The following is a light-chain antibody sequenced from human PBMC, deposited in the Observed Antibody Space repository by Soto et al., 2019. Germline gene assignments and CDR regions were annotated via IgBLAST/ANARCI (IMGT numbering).Light chain of an antibody. CDR2: TAS. Sequence: IQMTQSTSSLSASVGDRVTITCRASQSISSYLNWYQQKPGKAPNLLIYTASSLQSGVPSRFSGSGSGTDFTLTISSLQPEDFATYYCQQSYSTPITFAQRTRLAI. CDR3: QQSYSTPIT. V-gene: IGKV1-39*01. J-gene: IGKJ5*01. CDR1: QSISSY.